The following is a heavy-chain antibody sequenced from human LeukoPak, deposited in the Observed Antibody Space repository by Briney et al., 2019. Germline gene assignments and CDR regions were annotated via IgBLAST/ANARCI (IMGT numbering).Heavy chain of an antibody. Sequence: PGGSLRLSCAASGFTFSSYSMNWVRQAPGKGLEWVSSISSSSSYIYYADSVKGRFTISRDNAKNSLYLQMNSLRAEDTAVYYCAREPDVDTAMVADAFDIWGQGTMVTVSS. V-gene: IGHV3-21*01. J-gene: IGHJ3*02. D-gene: IGHD5-18*01. CDR1: GFTFSSYS. CDR2: ISSSSSYI. CDR3: AREPDVDTAMVADAFDI.